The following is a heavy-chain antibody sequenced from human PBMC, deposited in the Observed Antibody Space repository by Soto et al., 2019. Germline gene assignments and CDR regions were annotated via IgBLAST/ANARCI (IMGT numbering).Heavy chain of an antibody. CDR1: GASIRGGDYY. Sequence: QVQLQESGPGLVRPSETLSLICTVSGASIRGGDYYWSWIRQHPGGGLEWIGYIYDSGTTHDNPSLRRRVTFSVDASKNQYSLRLTSVTAADTAVYYCAREESGKRGGFVFDVWGQGTMVTVSS. CDR3: AREESGKRGGFVFDV. CDR2: IYDSGTT. D-gene: IGHD3-3*01. V-gene: IGHV4-31*03. J-gene: IGHJ3*01.